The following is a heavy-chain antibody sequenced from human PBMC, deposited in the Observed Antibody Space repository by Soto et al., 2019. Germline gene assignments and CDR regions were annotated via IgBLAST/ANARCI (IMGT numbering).Heavy chain of an antibody. D-gene: IGHD3-16*01. CDR1: GFTFNRNA. J-gene: IGHJ3*01. CDR3: AKNRDYDYDAFDV. CDR2: ITGNSAFT. Sequence: GGSLRLSCAGSGFTFNRNAMSWVRQAPGKGLEWVSGITGNSAFTYYADSVKGRFTISRDNSKNTLYLQMNTLRVEDTAVYYCAKNRDYDYDAFDVWGQGTVVTVSS. V-gene: IGHV3-23*01.